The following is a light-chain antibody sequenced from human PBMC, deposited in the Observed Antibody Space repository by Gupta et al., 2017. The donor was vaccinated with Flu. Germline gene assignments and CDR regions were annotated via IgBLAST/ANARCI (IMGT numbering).Light chain of an antibody. Sequence: SYVLTQPPSVSVAPGKTARITCGGNNIGSQSVHWYQQKPGQAPVLVVYDDSDRPSGIPERFSSSKSGNTATLIISRVEAGDEADYYCQVWDSSSDHVVFGGGTKLTVL. CDR2: DDS. CDR1: NIGSQS. J-gene: IGLJ2*01. CDR3: QVWDSSSDHVV. V-gene: IGLV3-21*03.